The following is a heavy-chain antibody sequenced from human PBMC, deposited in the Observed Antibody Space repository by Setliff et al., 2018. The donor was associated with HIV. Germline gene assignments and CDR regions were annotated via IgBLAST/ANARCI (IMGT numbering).Heavy chain of an antibody. Sequence: SETLSLTCAVSGGSISSSSFYWGWVRQPPGKGLEWIGTIYYSGSTYYSPSLKRRLTISVDTSKNQLSLKLSSVTAADTAVYYCARDPGGIVATIPDYWGQGTLVTVSS. J-gene: IGHJ4*02. CDR1: GGSISSSSFY. CDR3: ARDPGGIVATIPDY. CDR2: IYYSGST. V-gene: IGHV4-39*02. D-gene: IGHD5-12*01.